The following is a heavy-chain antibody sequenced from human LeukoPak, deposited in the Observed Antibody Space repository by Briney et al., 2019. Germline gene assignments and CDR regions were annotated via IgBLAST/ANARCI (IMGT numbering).Heavy chain of an antibody. Sequence: GGSLRLSCATSGFTFSSYSMNWVRQAPGKGLEWVSFNSSSSSIIHYADSVKGRFTISRDNAKNSLYLQMNSLRAEDTAVYYCARSGTTYYYDSGTRIWGQGTMVTVSS. D-gene: IGHD3-22*01. J-gene: IGHJ3*02. CDR3: ARSGTTYYYDSGTRI. CDR2: NSSSSSII. CDR1: GFTFSSYS. V-gene: IGHV3-48*04.